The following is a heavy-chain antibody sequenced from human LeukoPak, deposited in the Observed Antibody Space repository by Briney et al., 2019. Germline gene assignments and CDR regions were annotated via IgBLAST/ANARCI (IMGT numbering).Heavy chain of an antibody. CDR2: ISYDGSKK. D-gene: IGHD6-19*01. CDR1: RFTFSNYD. CDR3: ARKRGAVAGRDYFDS. V-gene: IGHV3-30*03. Sequence: PGMSLSLSCAASRFTFSNYDMHWVRQAPGKGLEWVAVISYDGSKKYYGDSVKGRFTISRDNSRNTLYLQMNSLRAEDTAVYYCARKRGAVAGRDYFDSWGQGTLVTV. J-gene: IGHJ4*02.